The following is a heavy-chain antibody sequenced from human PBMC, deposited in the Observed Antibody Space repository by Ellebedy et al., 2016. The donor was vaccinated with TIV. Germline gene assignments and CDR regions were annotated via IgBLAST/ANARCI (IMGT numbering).Heavy chain of an antibody. CDR3: ARLLGEMKYYYGLDV. CDR2: IYSGGNT. Sequence: GESLKISCAASGFTVSSNYMSWLRQAPGRGLEWVSVIYSGGNTYYADSVKGRFTMSRDNSKNTLYLQMNSLRAEDTAVYYCARLLGEMKYYYGLDVWGQGTTVTVSS. D-gene: IGHD3-10*01. V-gene: IGHV3-53*01. J-gene: IGHJ6*02. CDR1: GFTVSSNY.